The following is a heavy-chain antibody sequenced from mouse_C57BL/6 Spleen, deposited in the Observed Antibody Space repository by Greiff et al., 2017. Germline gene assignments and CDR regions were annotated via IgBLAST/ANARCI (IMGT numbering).Heavy chain of an antibody. CDR3: SGATMVTTGDY. D-gene: IGHD2-2*01. V-gene: IGHV1-59*01. CDR2: IDPSDSYT. Sequence: QVQLKQPGAELVRPGTSVKLSCKASGYTFTSYWMHWVKQRPGQGLEWIGVIDPSDSYTNYNQKFKGKATLTVDTSSSTAYMQLSSLTSEDSAVYYCSGATMVTTGDYWGQGTTLTVSS. J-gene: IGHJ2*01. CDR1: GYTFTSYW.